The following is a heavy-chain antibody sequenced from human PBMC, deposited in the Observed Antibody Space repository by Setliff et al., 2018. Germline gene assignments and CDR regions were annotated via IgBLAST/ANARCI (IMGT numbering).Heavy chain of an antibody. CDR1: GHIFSSYG. CDR3: ARSFNSGFYHQRDAYDI. Sequence: ASVKVSCKASGHIFSSYGISWVRQAPGQGLEWMGWINNYSFKTNYPQKFLGRVTVTTDTSTSTVYMELRSLTSDDTAVYLCARSFNSGFYHQRDAYDIWGQGTLVTVSS. J-gene: IGHJ3*02. D-gene: IGHD5-12*01. CDR2: INNYSFKT. V-gene: IGHV1-18*01.